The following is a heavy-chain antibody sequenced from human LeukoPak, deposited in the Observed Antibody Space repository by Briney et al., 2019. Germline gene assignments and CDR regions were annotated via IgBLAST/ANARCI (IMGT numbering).Heavy chain of an antibody. V-gene: IGHV4-59*01. CDR3: ARDPRRYCSGGSCYPHYYGMDV. CDR1: GGSISSYY. CDR2: IYHSGST. J-gene: IGHJ6*02. D-gene: IGHD2-15*01. Sequence: SETLSLTCTVSGGSISSYYWSWIRQPPGKGLEWIGYIYHSGSTNYNPSLKSRVTISVDTSKNQFSLKLSSVTAADTAVYYCARDPRRYCSGGSCYPHYYGMDVWGQGTTVTVSS.